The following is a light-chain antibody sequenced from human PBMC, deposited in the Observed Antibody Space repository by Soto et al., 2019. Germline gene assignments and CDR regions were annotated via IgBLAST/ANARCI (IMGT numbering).Light chain of an antibody. Sequence: EIVMTQSPATLSVSPGERATLSYRASQSVSSNLAWYQQKPGQAPRLLIYGASTRATGIPARFSGSGSGTEFTLTIRSLQSEDFAVYYCKQYNNWPRTFGQGTKVDIK. J-gene: IGKJ1*01. CDR2: GAS. CDR1: QSVSSN. V-gene: IGKV3-15*01. CDR3: KQYNNWPRT.